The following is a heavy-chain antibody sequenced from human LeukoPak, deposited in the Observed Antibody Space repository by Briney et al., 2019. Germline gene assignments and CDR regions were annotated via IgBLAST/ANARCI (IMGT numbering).Heavy chain of an antibody. CDR1: GYSFTSYW. CDR2: IYPGDSDT. J-gene: IGHJ4*02. V-gene: IGHV5-51*01. CDR3: ARRDSYNWKAFDY. D-gene: IGHD1-20*01. Sequence: GESLKISCKGSGYSFTSYWIAWVRQMPGKGLEWMGIIYPGDSDTRYNPSFQGQVTISADKSISTAYLQWSSLKASDTAIYYCARRDSYNWKAFDYWGQGTLVTVSS.